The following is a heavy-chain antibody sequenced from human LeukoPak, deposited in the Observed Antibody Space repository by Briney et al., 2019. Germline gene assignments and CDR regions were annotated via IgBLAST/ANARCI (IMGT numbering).Heavy chain of an antibody. J-gene: IGHJ5*02. Sequence: SETLSLTCTVSGGSISSSSYYWGWIRQPPGTGLEWIGSIYYSGSTYYNPSLKSRVTISVDTSKNQFSLKLSSVTAADTAVYYCARFTPQGYGWGGYNRFDPWGQGTLVTVSS. V-gene: IGHV4-39*07. CDR3: ARFTPQGYGWGGYNRFDP. D-gene: IGHD3-16*01. CDR2: IYYSGST. CDR1: GGSISSSSYY.